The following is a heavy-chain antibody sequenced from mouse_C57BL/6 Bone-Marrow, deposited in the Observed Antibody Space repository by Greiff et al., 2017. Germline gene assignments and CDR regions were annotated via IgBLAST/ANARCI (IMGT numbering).Heavy chain of an antibody. CDR3: AGEGSSGHY. Sequence: EESGPGLVKPSQSLFLTCSITGFPITSGYYWIWIRQSPGKPLEWMGYITHSGETFYNPSLQSPISITRETSKNQFFLQLNSVTTEDTAMYYWAGEGSSGHYGGQGTTLTVSS. D-gene: IGHD3-2*02. CDR2: ITHSGET. CDR1: GFPITSGYY. V-gene: IGHV12-3*01. J-gene: IGHJ2*01.